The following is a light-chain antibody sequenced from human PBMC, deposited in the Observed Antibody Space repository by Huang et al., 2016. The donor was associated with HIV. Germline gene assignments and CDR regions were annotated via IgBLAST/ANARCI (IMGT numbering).Light chain of an antibody. V-gene: IGKV3-15*01. CDR1: QSVKKN. Sequence: DMVMTQSPGTLSVSPGERATLSCRASQSVKKNLAWYHQKPGQAPRSRISGVSTRDTGVPARCSGNGSETEFTLTITSVQSEDSAVYYCQQYNNWPPYDFGQGTKLEIK. CDR3: QQYNNWPPYD. J-gene: IGKJ2*01. CDR2: GVS.